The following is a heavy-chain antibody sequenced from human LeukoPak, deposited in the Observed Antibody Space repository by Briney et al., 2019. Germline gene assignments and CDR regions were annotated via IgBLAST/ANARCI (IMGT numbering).Heavy chain of an antibody. CDR3: SLWGPTHDY. V-gene: IGHV4-59*02. J-gene: IGHJ4*02. CDR1: GGSVNSYY. D-gene: IGHD3-10*01. CDR2: IYNSGST. Sequence: PSETLSLTCTVSGGSVNSYYWSWIRHPPGKGLEWIWYIYNSGSTNSNPSLKSRATTSVTTSNNQFSQKRISMTAADTAVYYCSLWGPTHDYWGQGTLVTVSS.